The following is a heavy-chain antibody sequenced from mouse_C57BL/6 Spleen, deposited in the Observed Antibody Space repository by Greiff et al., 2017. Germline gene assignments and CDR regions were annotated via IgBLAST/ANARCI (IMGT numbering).Heavy chain of an antibody. J-gene: IGHJ1*03. CDR1: GYTFTSYW. CDR2: IYPGSGST. Sequence: LPQPGAELVKPGASVTMSCKASGYTFTSYWITWVKQRPGPGLEWIGDIYPGSGSTNYNEKFKSKATLTVDTSSSTAYMQLSSLTSEDSAVYYCARNYGSSTLYWYFDVWGTGTTVTVSS. D-gene: IGHD1-1*01. CDR3: ARNYGSSTLYWYFDV. V-gene: IGHV1-55*01.